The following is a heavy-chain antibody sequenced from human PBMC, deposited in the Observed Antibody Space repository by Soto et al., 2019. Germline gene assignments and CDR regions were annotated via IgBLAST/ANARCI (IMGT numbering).Heavy chain of an antibody. CDR2: IWYDGSNK. CDR1: GFTFSSYG. CDR3: ARDGAGSITMVRGDPSSGMDV. D-gene: IGHD3-10*01. V-gene: IGHV3-33*01. J-gene: IGHJ6*02. Sequence: QVQLVESGGGVVQPGRSLRLSCAASGFTFSSYGMHWVRQAPGKGLEWVAVIWYDGSNKYYADSVKGRFTISRDNSKNTLYLQMNSLRAEDTAVYYCARDGAGSITMVRGDPSSGMDVWGQGTTVTVSS.